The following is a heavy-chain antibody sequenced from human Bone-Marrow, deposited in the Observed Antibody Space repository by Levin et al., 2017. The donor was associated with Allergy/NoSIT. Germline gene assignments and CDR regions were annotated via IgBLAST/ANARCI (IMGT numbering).Heavy chain of an antibody. Sequence: PGGSLRLSCAASGFRFSDHYMSWIRQAPGKGLEWISYISDSGSTIYYADSVQGRFTISRDNAKKSLHLQMSSLRAEDTAVYYCARFPVADYYYYYMDVWGNGTTVTVSS. CDR1: GFRFSDHY. CDR2: ISDSGSTI. D-gene: IGHD2-15*01. V-gene: IGHV3-11*01. J-gene: IGHJ6*03. CDR3: ARFPVADYYYYYMDV.